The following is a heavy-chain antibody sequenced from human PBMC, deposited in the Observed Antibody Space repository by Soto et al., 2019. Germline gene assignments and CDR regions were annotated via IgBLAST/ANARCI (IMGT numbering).Heavy chain of an antibody. D-gene: IGHD5-12*01. J-gene: IGHJ4*02. CDR1: GFIFSNAW. CDR3: TTEGDGYNAYYFDY. CDR2: IKSKTDSGTT. V-gene: IGHV3-15*07. Sequence: EVQLVESGGGLVKPGGSLRLSCAASGFIFSNAWMNWVRQAPGKGLEWVGRIKSKTDSGTTDYAAPGKGRFTISRDDSKNTLYLQMNSLKTEDTAVYYCTTEGDGYNAYYFDYWCQGTLVTVSS.